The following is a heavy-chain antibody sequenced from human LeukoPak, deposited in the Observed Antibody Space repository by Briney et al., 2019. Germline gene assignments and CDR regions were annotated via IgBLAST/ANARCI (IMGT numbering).Heavy chain of an antibody. J-gene: IGHJ4*02. Sequence: PGGSLRLSCAASGFSFSSYAMSWVRQAPGKGLEGVSSISGSGGSTNYADSLKGRFTISRDNSKNTLFLQMNSLRAEDTAVYYCAKDGGNNVVVVAALHYWGQGTLVTVSS. CDR2: ISGSGGST. CDR1: GFSFSSYA. D-gene: IGHD2-15*01. CDR3: AKDGGNNVVVVAALHY. V-gene: IGHV3-23*01.